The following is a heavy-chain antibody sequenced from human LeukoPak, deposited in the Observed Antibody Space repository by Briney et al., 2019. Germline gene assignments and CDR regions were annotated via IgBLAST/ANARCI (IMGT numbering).Heavy chain of an antibody. CDR1: GGSFSGYY. Sequence: SETLSLTCAVYGGSFSGYYWSWIRQPPGKGLEWIGEINHSGSTDYNPSLKSRVTISVDTSKNQFSLKLSSVTAADTAVYYCARGSKQGGYSYGKGWFDPWGQGTLVTVSS. V-gene: IGHV4-34*01. J-gene: IGHJ5*02. D-gene: IGHD5-18*01. CDR2: INHSGST. CDR3: ARGSKQGGYSYGKGWFDP.